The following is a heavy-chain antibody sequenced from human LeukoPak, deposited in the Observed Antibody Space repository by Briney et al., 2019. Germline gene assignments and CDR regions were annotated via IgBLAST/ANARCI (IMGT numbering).Heavy chain of an antibody. J-gene: IGHJ4*02. CDR1: GFTFSSYS. V-gene: IGHV3-21*01. CDR2: ISSSSSYI. Sequence: GGSLRLSCAASGFTFSSYSMNWVRQAPGKGLEWVSSISSSSSYIYSADSVKGRFTISRDNAKNSLNLQMNSLRAEDTAVYYCARGGGIVVVITSPPDYWGQGTLVTVSS. D-gene: IGHD3-22*01. CDR3: ARGGGIVVVITSPPDY.